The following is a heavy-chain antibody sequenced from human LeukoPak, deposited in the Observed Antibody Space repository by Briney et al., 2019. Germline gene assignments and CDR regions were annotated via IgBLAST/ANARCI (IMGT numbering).Heavy chain of an antibody. CDR2: INPNSSGT. CDR3: ARGERITIFRRRGNWFDP. D-gene: IGHD3-3*01. J-gene: IGHJ5*02. V-gene: IGHV1-2*02. CDR1: VYTFTAYS. Sequence: APLWGSCKASVYTFTAYSMHCVRQAPVQRLECTGWINPNSSGTNYAQKFKGRVTMTRDTSISTAYKELSRLRSDDTAVYYCARGERITIFRRRGNWFDPWGQGTLVTVSS.